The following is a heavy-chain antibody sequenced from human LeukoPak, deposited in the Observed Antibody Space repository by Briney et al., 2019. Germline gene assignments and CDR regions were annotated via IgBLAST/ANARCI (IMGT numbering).Heavy chain of an antibody. CDR3: ARVDGYCSGGSCYGPADY. Sequence: RVASVKVSCKASGYTFTSYYMHWVRQAPGQRLEWMGWINAGNGNTKYSQKFQGRVTITRDTSASTAYMELSSLRSEDTAVYYCARVDGYCSGGSCYGPADYWGQGTLVTVSS. J-gene: IGHJ4*02. CDR2: INAGNGNT. V-gene: IGHV1-3*01. D-gene: IGHD2-15*01. CDR1: GYTFTSYY.